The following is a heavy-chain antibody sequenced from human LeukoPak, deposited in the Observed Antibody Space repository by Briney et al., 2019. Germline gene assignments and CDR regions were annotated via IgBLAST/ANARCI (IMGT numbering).Heavy chain of an antibody. Sequence: SETLSLTCAVYGGSFSGYYWSWIRQPPGKGLEWIGEINHSGSTNYNPSLKSRVTISVDTSKNQFSLKLSSVTAADTAVYYCAKARSYSGSYRYLYYMDVWGKGTTVTISS. CDR2: INHSGST. V-gene: IGHV4-34*01. CDR1: GGSFSGYY. D-gene: IGHD1-26*01. CDR3: AKARSYSGSYRYLYYMDV. J-gene: IGHJ6*03.